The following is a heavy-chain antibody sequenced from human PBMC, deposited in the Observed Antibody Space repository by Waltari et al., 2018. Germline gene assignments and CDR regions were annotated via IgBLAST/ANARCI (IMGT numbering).Heavy chain of an antibody. CDR3: AKDGATWGQYSSSWYGGFDY. Sequence: QVQLVESGGGVVQPGGSLRLSCAAPGFTFSSYGMHGVPQAHGKGLGWVAFIRYEGSNKYYAESVKGRFTISRDNSKNTLYLQMNSLRAEDTAVYYCAKDGATWGQYSSSWYGGFDYWGQGTLVTVSS. CDR1: GFTFSSYG. D-gene: IGHD6-13*01. J-gene: IGHJ4*02. V-gene: IGHV3-30*02. CDR2: IRYEGSNK.